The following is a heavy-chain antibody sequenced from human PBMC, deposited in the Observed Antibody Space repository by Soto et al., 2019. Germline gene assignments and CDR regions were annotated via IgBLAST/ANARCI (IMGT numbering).Heavy chain of an antibody. D-gene: IGHD1-20*01. CDR2: IQYSGST. J-gene: IGHJ4*02. CDR3: ARLGLFGTVYSDY. Sequence: QVQLQESGPGLVKPSQTLSLTCSVTGDSISSVGYYWSWIRQHPRQRLEWIWHIQYSGSTYYNPSVASRITMSIDTSKNPFSLKLSSVTAADTAVYYCARLGLFGTVYSDYWGQGTQVTLSS. CDR1: GDSISSVGYY. V-gene: IGHV4-31*03.